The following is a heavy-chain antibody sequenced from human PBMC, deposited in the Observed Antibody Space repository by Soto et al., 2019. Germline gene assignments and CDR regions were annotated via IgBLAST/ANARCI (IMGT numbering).Heavy chain of an antibody. CDR3: ARDSSLWFGEGSQGGIDP. CDR1: GGSISSGDYY. CDR2: IYYSGST. J-gene: IGHJ5*02. D-gene: IGHD3-10*01. V-gene: IGHV4-30-4*01. Sequence: KTSETLSLTCTVSGGSISSGDYYWSWVRQPPGKGLEWIGYIYYSGSTYYNPSLKSRVTISVDTSKNQFSLKLSSVTAADTAVYYCARDSSLWFGEGSQGGIDPWGQGTLVTVSS.